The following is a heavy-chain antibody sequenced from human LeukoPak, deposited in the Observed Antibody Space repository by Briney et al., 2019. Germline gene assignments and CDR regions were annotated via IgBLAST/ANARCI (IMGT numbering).Heavy chain of an antibody. V-gene: IGHV3-9*01. CDR3: AKDRDSGYAETAGMDV. D-gene: IGHD5-12*01. J-gene: IGHJ6*02. CDR1: GFTFDDYA. Sequence: GGSLRLSCAASGFTFDDYAMHWVRQAPGKGLEWVSGISWNSGSIGYADSVKGRFTISRDNAKNSLYLQMNSLRAEDTALYYCAKDRDSGYAETAGMDVWGQGTTVTVAS. CDR2: ISWNSGSI.